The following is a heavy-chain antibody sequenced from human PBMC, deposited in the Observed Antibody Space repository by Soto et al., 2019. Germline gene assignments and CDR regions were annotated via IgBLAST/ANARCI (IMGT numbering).Heavy chain of an antibody. D-gene: IGHD5-12*01. Sequence: VGSLRLSCAASGFTFSDFYMSWVRQAPGKGLEWISFISLGDSYKKTADSVKGRFTISRDNANNSLYLQMDSLRAEDTAVYYCVRESRTDEDGYDARGYYFDYWGQGTLVTVSS. J-gene: IGHJ4*02. CDR2: ISLGDSYK. V-gene: IGHV3-11*06. CDR1: GFTFSDFY. CDR3: VRESRTDEDGYDARGYYFDY.